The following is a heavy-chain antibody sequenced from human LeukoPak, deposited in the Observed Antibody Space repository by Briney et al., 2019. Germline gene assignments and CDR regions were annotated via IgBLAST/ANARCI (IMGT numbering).Heavy chain of an antibody. CDR3: ARDQLPDTY. Sequence: PGGSLRLSCGASGFTFSRYWMTWVRQTPRKGLEWVANIKPDGSEKYYVDSVKGRFTISRDNAKNSLHLQMNSLRAEDTAVYYCARDQLPDTYWGQGTLVTVSS. D-gene: IGHD2-2*01. V-gene: IGHV3-7*01. CDR1: GFTFSRYW. J-gene: IGHJ4*02. CDR2: IKPDGSEK.